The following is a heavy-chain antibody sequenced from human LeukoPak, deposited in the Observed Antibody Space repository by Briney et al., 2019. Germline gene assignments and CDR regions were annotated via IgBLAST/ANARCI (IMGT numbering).Heavy chain of an antibody. CDR1: GYTFTGYY. J-gene: IGHJ3*02. D-gene: IGHD3-22*01. CDR2: INPNSGGT. V-gene: IGHV1-2*02. CDR3: ARIGIVVVITTPLDAFDI. Sequence: ASVKVSCKASGYTFTGYYMHWVRQAPGQGLEWMGWINPNSGGTNYAQKFQGRVTMTRDTSISTAYMEPSRLRSDDTAVYYCARIGIVVVITTPLDAFDIWGQGTMVTVSS.